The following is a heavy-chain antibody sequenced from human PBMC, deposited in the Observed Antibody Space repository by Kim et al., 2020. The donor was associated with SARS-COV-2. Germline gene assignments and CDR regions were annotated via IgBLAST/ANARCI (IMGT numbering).Heavy chain of an antibody. CDR2: ISYDGSNN. Sequence: GGSLRLSCVASGFTFSSYGMHWVRQAPGKGLEWVAVISYDGSNNYYADSVKGRFTIYRDNSKNTLYLQMNSLRAEDTAVYYCATERRWYFDWLPYYYYYGMDVWGQGTTVTVSS. CDR1: GFTFSSYG. J-gene: IGHJ6*02. D-gene: IGHD3-9*01. CDR3: ATERRWYFDWLPYYYYYGMDV. V-gene: IGHV3-30*03.